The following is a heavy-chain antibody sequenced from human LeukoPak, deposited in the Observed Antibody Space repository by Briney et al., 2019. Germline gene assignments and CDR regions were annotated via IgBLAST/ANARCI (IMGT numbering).Heavy chain of an antibody. V-gene: IGHV4-4*07. CDR3: ARSGGYYGRDAFEI. D-gene: IGHD1-26*01. CDR2: IYTSGNT. Sequence: PSETLSLTCTASGGSLSDYYWNWIRQPAGKGLEWIGRIYTSGNTDYNPSLKSRVTISVDRSKNQFSLNLNSVTAADTAVYYCARSGGYYGRDAFEIWGQGTMLTVSS. J-gene: IGHJ3*02. CDR1: GGSLSDYY.